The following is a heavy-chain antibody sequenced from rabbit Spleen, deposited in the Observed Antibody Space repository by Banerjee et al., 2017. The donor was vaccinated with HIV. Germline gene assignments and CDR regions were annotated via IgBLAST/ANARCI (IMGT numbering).Heavy chain of an antibody. V-gene: IGHV1S47*01. CDR2: IDPVFGST. J-gene: IGHJ4*01. CDR1: GFDLSSYG. Sequence: QEQLVESGGGLVQPGGSLKLSCKASGFDLSSYGVSWVRQAPGKGLEWIGYIDPVFGSTYYATWVNGRFTSSSHNAQNTLYLQLTSLTAADTATYFCVRGASESGYYSLWGPGTLVTVS. D-gene: IGHD1-1*01. CDR3: VRGASESGYYSL.